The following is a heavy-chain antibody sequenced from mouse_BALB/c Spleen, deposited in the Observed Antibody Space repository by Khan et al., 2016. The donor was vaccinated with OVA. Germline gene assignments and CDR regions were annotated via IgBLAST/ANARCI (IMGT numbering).Heavy chain of an antibody. V-gene: IGHV3-8*02. CDR3: ACELRGFAY. CDR1: GDSITSGY. J-gene: IGHJ3*01. D-gene: IGHD1-1*01. Sequence: VQLKESGPSLVKPSQTLSLTCSVTGDSITSGYWHWIRQFPGNKLEYMGYISYSGNTYYNPSLNSRISITRDTSKNQNYLQLNSVTTEDTATYYCACELRGFAYWGQGTLVTVSA. CDR2: ISYSGNT.